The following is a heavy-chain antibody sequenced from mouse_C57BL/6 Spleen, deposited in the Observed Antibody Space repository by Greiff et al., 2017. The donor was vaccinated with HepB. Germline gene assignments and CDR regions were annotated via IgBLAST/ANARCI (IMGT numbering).Heavy chain of an antibody. D-gene: IGHD1-1*01. CDR1: GYTFTDYY. CDR3: ARDNSGSSWYFDY. J-gene: IGHJ2*01. Sequence: EVQLQQSGPELVKPGASVKISCKASGYTFTDYYMNWVKQSHGKSLEWIGDINPNNGGTGYNQKFKGKATLTVDKSSSTAYMALRSLTSADSAVYYCARDNSGSSWYFDYWGQGTTLTVSS. V-gene: IGHV1-26*01. CDR2: INPNNGGT.